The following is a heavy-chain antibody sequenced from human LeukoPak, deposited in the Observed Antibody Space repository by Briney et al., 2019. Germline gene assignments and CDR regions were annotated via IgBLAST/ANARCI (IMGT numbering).Heavy chain of an antibody. J-gene: IGHJ4*02. D-gene: IGHD3-9*01. CDR1: GGSLSYYY. Sequence: PSETLSLTCTVSGGSLSYYYWSWIRQPPGKGLECIGYIYYSGSTNYSPSLKSRVTISLDTSKNQFSLNLSSVTAADTAVYYCARLAPGYNHFDYWGQGTLVTVSS. V-gene: IGHV4-59*08. CDR2: IYYSGST. CDR3: ARLAPGYNHFDY.